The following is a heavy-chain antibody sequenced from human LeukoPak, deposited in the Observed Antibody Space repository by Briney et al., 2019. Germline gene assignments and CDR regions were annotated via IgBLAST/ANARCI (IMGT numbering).Heavy chain of an antibody. D-gene: IGHD3-10*01. CDR2: ISGSGDYT. J-gene: IGHJ4*02. Sequence: GGSLRLSCAASGFTFSSYAMSWVRQAPGEGLEWVSAISGSGDYTYYADSVKGRFTISRDNSKNTLYLQLNSLRVEDTAVYYCAKEIYAYGSRGFDYWGQGTLVTVSS. CDR1: GFTFSSYA. CDR3: AKEIYAYGSRGFDY. V-gene: IGHV3-23*01.